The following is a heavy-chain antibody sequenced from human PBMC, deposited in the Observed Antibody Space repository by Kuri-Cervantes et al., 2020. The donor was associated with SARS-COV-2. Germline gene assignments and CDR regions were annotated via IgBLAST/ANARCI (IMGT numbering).Heavy chain of an antibody. CDR3: AREDIVVVPAARLPGGWFDL. V-gene: IGHV1-2*02. J-gene: IGHJ5*02. CDR2: INPNSGGT. CDR1: GYTFTGYY. D-gene: IGHD2-2*01. Sequence: ASVKVSCKASGYTFTGYYMHWVRQAPGQGLEWMGWINPNSGGTNYAQKFQGRVTMTRDTSISTAYMELSRLRSDDTAVYYCAREDIVVVPAARLPGGWFDLWGQGTLVTVSS.